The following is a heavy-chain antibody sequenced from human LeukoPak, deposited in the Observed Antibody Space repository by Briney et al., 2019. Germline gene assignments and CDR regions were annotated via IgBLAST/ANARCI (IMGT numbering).Heavy chain of an antibody. Sequence: AGSVSFSCSGGAFSSYGICWVWHRQAPGRGREWVANKNQSGGRKNYVDSVKGRFHNSREHAKNSLFLEMSSLRADDTAVYFWERDVAGGTFDIWGQGTTHTVSS. J-gene: IGHJ3*02. V-gene: IGHV3-7*04. D-gene: IGHD3-16*01. CDR3: ERDVAGGTFDI. CDR2: KNQSGGRK. CDR1: GGAFSSYG.